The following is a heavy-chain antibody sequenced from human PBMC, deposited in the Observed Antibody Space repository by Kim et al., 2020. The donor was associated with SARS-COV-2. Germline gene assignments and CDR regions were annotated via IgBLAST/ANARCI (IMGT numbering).Heavy chain of an antibody. CDR3: ARDRGYYDSSGYYSSVALDY. V-gene: IGHV3-30*04. D-gene: IGHD3-22*01. Sequence: GGSLRLSCAASGFTFSSYAMHWVRQAPGKGLEWVAVISYDGSNKYYADSVKGRFTISRDNSKNTLYLQMNSLRAEDTAVYYCARDRGYYDSSGYYSSVALDYSGQGTLVTVSS. CDR1: GFTFSSYA. CDR2: ISYDGSNK. J-gene: IGHJ4*02.